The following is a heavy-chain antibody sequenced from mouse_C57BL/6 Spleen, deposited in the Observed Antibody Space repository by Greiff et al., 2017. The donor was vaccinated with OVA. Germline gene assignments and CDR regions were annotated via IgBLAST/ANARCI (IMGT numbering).Heavy chain of an antibody. V-gene: IGHV3-6*01. J-gene: IGHJ1*03. Sequence: EVKLMESGPGLVKPSQSLSLTCSVTGYSITSGYYWNWIRQFPGNKLEWMGYISYDGSNNYNPSLKNRISITRDTSKNQFFLKLNSVTTEDTATYYCAREANYGGYWYFDVWGTGTTVTVSS. CDR1: GYSITSGYY. CDR3: AREANYGGYWYFDV. D-gene: IGHD1-1*01. CDR2: ISYDGSN.